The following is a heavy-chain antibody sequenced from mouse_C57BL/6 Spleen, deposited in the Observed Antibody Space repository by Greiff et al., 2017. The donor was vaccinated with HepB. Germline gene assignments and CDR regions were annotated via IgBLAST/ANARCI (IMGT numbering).Heavy chain of an antibody. CDR2: IDPSDSYT. J-gene: IGHJ2*01. Sequence: VQLVESGAELVRPGTSVKLSCKASGYTFTSYWMHWVKQRPGQGLEWIGVIDPSDSYTNYNQKFKGKATLTVDTSSSTAYMQLSSLTSEDSAVYYCARGTTVVAEYFDYWGQGTTLTVSS. CDR1: GYTFTSYW. D-gene: IGHD1-1*01. V-gene: IGHV1-59*01. CDR3: ARGTTVVAEYFDY.